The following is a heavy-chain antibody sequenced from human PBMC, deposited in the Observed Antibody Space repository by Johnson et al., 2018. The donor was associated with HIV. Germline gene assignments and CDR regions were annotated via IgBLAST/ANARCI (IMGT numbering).Heavy chain of an antibody. CDR3: ARERHAFDI. Sequence: QVQLVESGGGLVQPGGSLRLSCAASGFTFSSYDMHWVRQAPGKGLAWVAVISYDGSNKYYADSVKGRFTISRDNSKNTLYLQMNSLRAEDTAVYYCARERHAFDIWGQGTMVTVSS. J-gene: IGHJ3*02. CDR2: ISYDGSNK. V-gene: IGHV3-30*03. CDR1: GFTFSSYD.